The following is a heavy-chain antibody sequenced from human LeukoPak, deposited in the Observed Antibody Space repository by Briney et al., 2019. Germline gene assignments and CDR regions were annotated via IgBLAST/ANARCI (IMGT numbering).Heavy chain of an antibody. Sequence: GGSLRLSCAASGFSFKDYYFSWIRQAPGKGLEWVSFINVNGGAMYYADFVTGRFTISRDNAKSSLYLEMNCLRVEDTAVYYCARGPRILAAGSYYFDYWGQGSLVTVSS. V-gene: IGHV3-11*01. CDR1: GFSFKDYY. J-gene: IGHJ4*02. CDR2: INVNGGAM. CDR3: ARGPRILAAGSYYFDY. D-gene: IGHD6-13*01.